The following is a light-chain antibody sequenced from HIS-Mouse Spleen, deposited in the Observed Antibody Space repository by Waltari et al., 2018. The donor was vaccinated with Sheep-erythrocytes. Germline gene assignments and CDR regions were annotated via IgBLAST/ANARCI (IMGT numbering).Light chain of an antibody. CDR3: CSYAGSSTPWV. CDR2: DVS. CDR1: SSDGGGYNY. Sequence: QSALTQPRSVSGSPGQAVTIPCTGTSSDGGGYNYVSWYQQHPDKAPKLMIYDVSKRPSGVSNRFSGSKSGNTASLTISGLQAEDEADYYCCSYAGSSTPWVFGGGTKLTVL. V-gene: IGLV2-11*01. J-gene: IGLJ3*02.